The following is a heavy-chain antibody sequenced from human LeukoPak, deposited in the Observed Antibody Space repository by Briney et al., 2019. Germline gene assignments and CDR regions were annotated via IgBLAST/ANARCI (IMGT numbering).Heavy chain of an antibody. D-gene: IGHD5-12*01. CDR1: GYTFTSYG. V-gene: IGHV1-18*01. CDR2: ISAYNGNT. CDR3: ARGHVDIVATKLWMDFDY. J-gene: IGHJ4*02. Sequence: GASVKVSCKASGYTFTSYGISWVRQAPGQGLEWMGWISAYNGNTNYAQKLQGRVTMTTDTSTSTAYMELRSLRSDDTAVYYCARGHVDIVATKLWMDFDYWGQGTLVTVSS.